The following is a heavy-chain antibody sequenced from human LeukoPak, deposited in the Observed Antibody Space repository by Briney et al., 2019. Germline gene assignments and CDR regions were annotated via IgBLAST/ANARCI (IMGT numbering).Heavy chain of an antibody. CDR1: GFIFSSYA. CDR3: AKGNAAAPFDY. J-gene: IGHJ4*02. Sequence: GGSLRLSCAASGFIFSSYAMSWVRQAPGKGLEWISAISGGGAATYYADSVRGRFTISRDKSKNTLYLQMNSLRAEDTAVYYCAKGNAAAPFDYWGQGTLVTVSS. V-gene: IGHV3-23*01. CDR2: ISGGGAAT. D-gene: IGHD2-15*01.